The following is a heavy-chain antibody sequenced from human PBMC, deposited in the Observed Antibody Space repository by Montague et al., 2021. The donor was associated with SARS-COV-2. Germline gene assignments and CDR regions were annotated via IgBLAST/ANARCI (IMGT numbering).Heavy chain of an antibody. Sequence: SETLSLTCTVSGGSISSFYWSWFRQPPGKGLEWIGYISDSGSTNYNPSLTSRVTMSVDTSKNQFSLKVNSVTAADPAVYYCARHYSATLPAVYWGQGTLVTVSS. CDR3: ARHYSATLPAVY. V-gene: IGHV4-59*08. CDR1: GGSISSFY. J-gene: IGHJ4*02. D-gene: IGHD2-15*01. CDR2: ISDSGST.